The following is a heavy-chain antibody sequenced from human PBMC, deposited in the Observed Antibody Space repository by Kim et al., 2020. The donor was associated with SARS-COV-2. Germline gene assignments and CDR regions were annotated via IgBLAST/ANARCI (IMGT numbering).Heavy chain of an antibody. J-gene: IGHJ4*02. Sequence: SETLSLTCTVSGGSISSSSYYWGWIRQPPGKGLEWIGSIYYSGSTYYNPSLKSRVTISVDTSKNQFSLKLSSVTAADTAVYYCARDGRAIAARPSGIDYWGQGTLVTVSS. V-gene: IGHV4-39*07. CDR1: GGSISSSSYY. D-gene: IGHD6-6*01. CDR2: IYYSGST. CDR3: ARDGRAIAARPSGIDY.